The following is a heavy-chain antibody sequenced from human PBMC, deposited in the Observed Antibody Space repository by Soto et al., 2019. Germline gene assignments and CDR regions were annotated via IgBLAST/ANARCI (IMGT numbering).Heavy chain of an antibody. V-gene: IGHV3-23*01. CDR1: GFTFSSFA. D-gene: IGHD1-26*01. J-gene: IGHJ3*02. Sequence: PGGSLRLSCAASGFTFSSFAMIWVRQAPGKGLEWVSAISGTGISTYSADSVKGRFTISRDNSKTTLYLQMNSLRAEDTAVYYCAKGEVGPTLPSFGAFAIWVQGTMVTVSS. CDR3: AKGEVGPTLPSFGAFAI. CDR2: ISGTGIST.